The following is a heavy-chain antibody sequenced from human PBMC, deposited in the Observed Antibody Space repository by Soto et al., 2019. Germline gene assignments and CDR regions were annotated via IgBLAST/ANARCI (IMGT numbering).Heavy chain of an antibody. CDR2: ISAYNGNT. CDR1: GYTFTSYG. CDR3: AREPGSGSYYNGYFQQ. V-gene: IGHV1-18*01. J-gene: IGHJ1*01. D-gene: IGHD3-10*01. Sequence: ASVKVSCKASGYTFTSYGISWVRQAPGQGLEWMGWISAYNGNTNYAQKLQGRVTMTTDTSTSTAYMELRSLRSDDTAVYYCAREPGSGSYYNGYFQQWGQGTLVTVSS.